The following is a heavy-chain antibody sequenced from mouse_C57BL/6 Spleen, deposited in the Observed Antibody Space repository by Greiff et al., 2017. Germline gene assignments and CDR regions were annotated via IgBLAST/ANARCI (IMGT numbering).Heavy chain of an antibody. D-gene: IGHD1-1*01. CDR3: SRWPIIPNSGSSYGAMDY. CDR1: GFTFTDYD. Sequence: VQLKQSGPVLVKPGPSVKISCKASGFTFTDYDMQWVKQSHGKSLEWIGLVYPYNVGTRYNQKFKGKATLTVDTSSSTAYMELNSLSSVDSAVYYCSRWPIIPNSGSSYGAMDYWGQGTSVTVSS. CDR2: VYPYNVGT. J-gene: IGHJ4*01. V-gene: IGHV1-36*01.